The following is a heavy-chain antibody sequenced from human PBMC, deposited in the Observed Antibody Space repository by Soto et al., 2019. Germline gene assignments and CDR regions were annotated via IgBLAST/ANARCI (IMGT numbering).Heavy chain of an antibody. V-gene: IGHV4-39*01. J-gene: IGHJ4*02. D-gene: IGHD5-12*01. CDR1: GGSIRVSGYY. Sequence: PSETLSLTCTVSGGSIRVSGYYWGWIRQAPGKGLEWIGSTYYSGSTYYNPSLESRVTISVDTSKNHFSLELTSVTAADTAVYFCARQSGSGSYFGRWGQGTRVTVSS. CDR3: ARQSGSGSYFGR. CDR2: TYYSGST.